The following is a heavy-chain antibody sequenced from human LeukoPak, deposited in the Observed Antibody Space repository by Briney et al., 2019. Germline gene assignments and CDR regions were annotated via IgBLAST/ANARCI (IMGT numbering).Heavy chain of an antibody. CDR3: AIDMGRYSGYDYDY. J-gene: IGHJ4*02. CDR1: GYTFTDYY. V-gene: IGHV1-2*02. Sequence: ASVRVSCETSGYTFTDYYLHWVRQAPGQGLEWVGWIHPNTGATHYAQKFQGRLTMTRDTSISTVYMELTRLRSDDTAVYYCAIDMGRYSGYDYDYWGQGTLVTASS. CDR2: IHPNTGAT. D-gene: IGHD5-12*01.